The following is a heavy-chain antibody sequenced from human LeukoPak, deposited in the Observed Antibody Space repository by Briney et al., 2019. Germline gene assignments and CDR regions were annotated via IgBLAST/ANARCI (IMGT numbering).Heavy chain of an antibody. Sequence: ETLSLTCAVSGGSISSSNWWSWVRQAPGKGLEWVANMKQDGSEIYYLDSVKGRFTISRDNAKNSLYLEMNSLRAEDSALYYCTREGYTSSALDAFDIWGQGTMVTVS. D-gene: IGHD6-13*01. CDR3: TREGYTSSALDAFDI. CDR2: MKQDGSEI. J-gene: IGHJ3*02. CDR1: GGSISSSNW. V-gene: IGHV3-7*03.